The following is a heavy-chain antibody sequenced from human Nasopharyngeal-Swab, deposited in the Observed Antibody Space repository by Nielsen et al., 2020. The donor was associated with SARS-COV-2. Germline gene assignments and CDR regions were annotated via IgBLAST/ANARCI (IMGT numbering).Heavy chain of an antibody. J-gene: IGHJ4*02. CDR3: ARRSQYYYDSSVHLDY. CDR1: EYSFTSYW. Sequence: GESLKISCKGSEYSFTSYWIGWVRQMPGKGLEWMGIIDPGDSDARFSPSFQGQVTISVDKSISTAYLQWSSLKASDTAIYYCARRSQYYYDSSVHLDYWGQGTLVTVSS. CDR2: IDPGDSDA. V-gene: IGHV5-51*01. D-gene: IGHD3-22*01.